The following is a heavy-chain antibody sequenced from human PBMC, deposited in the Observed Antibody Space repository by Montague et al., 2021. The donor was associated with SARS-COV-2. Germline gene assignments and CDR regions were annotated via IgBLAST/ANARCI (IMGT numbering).Heavy chain of an antibody. CDR1: GGSVSSYY. Sequence: SETLSLTCTVSGGSVSSYYWSWIRQSPGKGLQWLGYIYYSGSTDYNPSLKSRVTMSVDTSKNQLSLRLNSVTTADTAVYFCARAGGFYDYLSGYSSSAGFFDPWGQGILVTVSS. CDR2: IYYSGST. J-gene: IGHJ5*02. V-gene: IGHV4-59*02. D-gene: IGHD3-3*01. CDR3: ARAGGFYDYLSGYSSSAGFFDP.